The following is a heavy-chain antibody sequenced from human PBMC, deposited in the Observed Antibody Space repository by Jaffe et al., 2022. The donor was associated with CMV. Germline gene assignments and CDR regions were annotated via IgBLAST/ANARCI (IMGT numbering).Heavy chain of an antibody. Sequence: QLQLQESGPGLVQPSETLSLTCSVSGDSISSRTYFWGWIRQPPGKGLELIGCVYFAGTTYDNPSLKSRVTISLDTSKNQFSLSLSSVTAADTAVYYCVSLIWSGYPYFDYWGQGILVTVSS. V-gene: IGHV4-39*01. J-gene: IGHJ4*02. D-gene: IGHD3-3*01. CDR3: VSLIWSGYPYFDY. CDR2: VYFAGTT. CDR1: GDSISSRTYF.